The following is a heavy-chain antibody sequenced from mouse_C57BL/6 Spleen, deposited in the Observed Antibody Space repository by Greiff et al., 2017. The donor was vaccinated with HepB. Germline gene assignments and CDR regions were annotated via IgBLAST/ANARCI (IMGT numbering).Heavy chain of an antibody. CDR2: ISGGGGNT. CDR1: GFTFSSYT. CDR3: ARHKAPTVVALYYFDY. Sequence: EVKLMESGGGLVKPGGSLKLSCAASGFTFSSYTMSWVRQTPEKRLEWVATISGGGGNTYYPDSVKGRFTISRDNAKNTLYLQMSSLRSEDTALYYCARHKAPTVVALYYFDYWGQGTTLTVSS. D-gene: IGHD1-1*01. V-gene: IGHV5-9*01. J-gene: IGHJ2*01.